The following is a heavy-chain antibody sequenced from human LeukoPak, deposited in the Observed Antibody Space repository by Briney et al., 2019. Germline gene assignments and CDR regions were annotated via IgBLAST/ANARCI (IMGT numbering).Heavy chain of an antibody. Sequence: GGSLRLSCAASGFTFSSYSMNWVRQVPGKGLVWVSRINSDGSSTSYADSVKGRFTISRDNDKNTPYLQMKSLRAEDTAVYYCAREAGGRELEWGQGTLVTVSS. D-gene: IGHD6-13*01. CDR1: GFTFSSYS. V-gene: IGHV3-74*01. J-gene: IGHJ4*02. CDR3: AREAGGRELE. CDR2: INSDGSST.